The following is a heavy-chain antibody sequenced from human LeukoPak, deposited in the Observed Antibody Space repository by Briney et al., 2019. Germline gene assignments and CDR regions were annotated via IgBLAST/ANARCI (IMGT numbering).Heavy chain of an antibody. V-gene: IGHV1-2*02. CDR3: ARDIGLGEFALYYYYMDV. CDR1: GYTFTGYY. Sequence: EASVKVSCKASGYTFTGYYMHWVRQAPGQGLEWMGWINPNSGGTNYAQKFQGRVTMTRDTSISTAYMELSRLRSDDTAVYYYARDIGLGEFALYYYYMDVWGKGTTVTVSS. D-gene: IGHD3-16*01. CDR2: INPNSGGT. J-gene: IGHJ6*03.